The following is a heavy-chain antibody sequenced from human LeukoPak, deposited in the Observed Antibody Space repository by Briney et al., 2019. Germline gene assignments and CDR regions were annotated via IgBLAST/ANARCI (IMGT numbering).Heavy chain of an antibody. D-gene: IGHD3-22*01. Sequence: GGSLRLSCAASGFTFSSYAMSWVRQAPGKGLEWVSAISGSGGSTYYADSVKGRFTISRDNSKNTLYPQMNSLRAEDTAVYYCAKDHLRYYYDSSGYYPAFDYWGQGTLVTVSS. V-gene: IGHV3-23*01. CDR3: AKDHLRYYYDSSGYYPAFDY. CDR2: ISGSGGST. CDR1: GFTFSSYA. J-gene: IGHJ4*02.